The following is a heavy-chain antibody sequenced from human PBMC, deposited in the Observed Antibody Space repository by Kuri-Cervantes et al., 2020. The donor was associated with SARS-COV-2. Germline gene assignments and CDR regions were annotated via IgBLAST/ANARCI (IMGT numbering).Heavy chain of an antibody. Sequence: ASVKVSCKASGYTFTSYAMHWVRQAPGQRLEWMGWINAGNGNTKYSQKFQGRVTMTRDTSTSTVDMELSSLTSEDTAVYYCARNLDDYNPKLGDYWGQGTLVTVSS. D-gene: IGHD5-24*01. CDR2: INAGNGNT. CDR1: GYTFTSYA. J-gene: IGHJ4*02. CDR3: ARNLDDYNPKLGDY. V-gene: IGHV1-3*01.